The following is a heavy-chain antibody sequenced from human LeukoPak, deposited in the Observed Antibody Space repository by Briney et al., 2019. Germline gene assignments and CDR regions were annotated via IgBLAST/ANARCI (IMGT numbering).Heavy chain of an antibody. CDR1: GGSISSYF. J-gene: IGHJ4*02. D-gene: IGHD1-26*01. CDR2: IYGGGGT. Sequence: SETLSLTCSVSGGSISSYFWSWIRQPAGKGLEWIGRIYGGGGTNYSPSLKSRITMSVESSKSQFSLDLRYVTAADTAVYYCAREVRGSYGYWGQGTLVTVSS. CDR3: AREVRGSYGY. V-gene: IGHV4-4*07.